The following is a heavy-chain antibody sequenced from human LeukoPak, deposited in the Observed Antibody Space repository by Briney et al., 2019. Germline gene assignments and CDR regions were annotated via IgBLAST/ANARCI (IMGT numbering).Heavy chain of an antibody. CDR2: INLDSGNT. CDR1: GYTFTRYD. D-gene: IGHD2-15*01. Sequence: GASVKVSCTASGYTFTRYDINWVRQATGQGLEWMGWINLDSGNTGYAQKFQGRVPITRDTSIRTAYIEVSSLRSEDTAVYYCARVDGSPDYWGQGTLLTVSS. J-gene: IGHJ4*02. CDR3: ARVDGSPDY. V-gene: IGHV1-8*03.